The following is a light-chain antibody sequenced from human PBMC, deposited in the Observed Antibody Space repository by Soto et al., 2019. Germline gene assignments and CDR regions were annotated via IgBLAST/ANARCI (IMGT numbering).Light chain of an antibody. Sequence: DIQMTQSPSSVSASVGARVTITCRASQPISTWLAWYQQKPGKAPKLLIYVASTLQSGVPSRFSVSGSGTDFSLTISSLQPEDYATYYCQQANSFPFTFGQGTRLEIK. J-gene: IGKJ5*01. CDR3: QQANSFPFT. CDR1: QPISTW. V-gene: IGKV1-12*01. CDR2: VAS.